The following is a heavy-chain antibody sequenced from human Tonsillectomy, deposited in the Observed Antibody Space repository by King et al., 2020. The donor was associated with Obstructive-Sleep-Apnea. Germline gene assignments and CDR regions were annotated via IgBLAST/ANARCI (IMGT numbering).Heavy chain of an antibody. CDR3: TTSSYCSGGSCYSEYYFDY. CDR2: IKSKTDDGTT. V-gene: IGHV3-15*01. J-gene: IGHJ4*02. CDR1: GFTFSNAW. Sequence: VQLVESGGGLVKPGGSLRLSCAASGFTFSNAWMSWVRQAPGKGLEWGGRIKSKTDDGTTDYAAPGKGRFTITSDYLKNTLYLQMNSLKTEDTAVYYCTTSSYCSGGSCYSEYYFDYWGQGTLVTVSS. D-gene: IGHD2-15*01.